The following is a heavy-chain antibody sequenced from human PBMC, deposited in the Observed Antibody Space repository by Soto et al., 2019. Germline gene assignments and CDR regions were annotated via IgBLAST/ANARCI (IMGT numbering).Heavy chain of an antibody. Sequence: SETLSLTCTVSGGSISSYYWSWIRQPPGKGLEWIGYIYYSGSTNYNPSLKSRVTISVDTSKNQFSLKLSSVTAADTAVYYCARLGRGSGSYDWFDPWGQGTLVTVSS. CDR2: IYYSGST. CDR3: ARLGRGSGSYDWFDP. D-gene: IGHD3-10*01. J-gene: IGHJ5*02. V-gene: IGHV4-59*08. CDR1: GGSISSYY.